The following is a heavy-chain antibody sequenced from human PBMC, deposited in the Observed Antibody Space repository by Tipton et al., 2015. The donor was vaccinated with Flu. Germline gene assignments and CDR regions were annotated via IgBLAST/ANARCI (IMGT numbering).Heavy chain of an antibody. D-gene: IGHD5-18*01. V-gene: IGHV4-59*08. CDR2: IYYSGST. CDR1: GGSISSYY. J-gene: IGHJ3*02. CDR3: ARHRGDTAMADDAFDI. Sequence: LRLSCTVSGGSISSYYWSWIRQPPGKGLEWIGYIYYSGSTNYNPSLKSRVTISVDTSKNQFSLKLSSVTAADTAVYYCARHRGDTAMADDAFDIWGQGTMVTVSS.